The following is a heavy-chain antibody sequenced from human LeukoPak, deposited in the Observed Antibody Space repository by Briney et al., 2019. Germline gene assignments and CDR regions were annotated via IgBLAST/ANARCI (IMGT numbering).Heavy chain of an antibody. Sequence: SETLSLTCTVSGGSISSGSYYWSWIRQPAGKGLEWIGRIYTSGSTNYNPSLKSRVTISVDTSKNQFSLKLSSVTAADTAVYYCARDHDSSGYYNYWGQGTLVTVSS. D-gene: IGHD3-22*01. CDR1: GGSISSGSYY. V-gene: IGHV4-61*02. CDR3: ARDHDSSGYYNY. J-gene: IGHJ4*02. CDR2: IYTSGST.